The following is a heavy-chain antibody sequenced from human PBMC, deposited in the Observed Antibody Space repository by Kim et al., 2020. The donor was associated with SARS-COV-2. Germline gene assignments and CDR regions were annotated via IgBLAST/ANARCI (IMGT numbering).Heavy chain of an antibody. V-gene: IGHV4-61*01. CDR1: GGSVSSGSYY. CDR2: IYYSGST. J-gene: IGHJ4*02. D-gene: IGHD6-19*01. Sequence: SETLSLTCTVSGGSVSSGSYYWSWIRQPPGKGLEWIGYIYYSGSTNYNPSLKSRVTISVDTSKNQFSLKLSSVTAADTAVYYCASGARIAVAGNPRLDYWGQGTLVTVSS. CDR3: ASGARIAVAGNPRLDY.